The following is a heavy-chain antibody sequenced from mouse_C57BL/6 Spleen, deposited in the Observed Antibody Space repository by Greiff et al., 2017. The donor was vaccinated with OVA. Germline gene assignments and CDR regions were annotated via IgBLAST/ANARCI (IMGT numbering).Heavy chain of an antibody. CDR2: IDPETGGT. CDR3: TRGAYYSNSWLAY. J-gene: IGHJ3*01. CDR1: GYTFTDYE. D-gene: IGHD2-5*01. Sequence: VQLQQSGAELVRPGASVTLSCKASGYTFTDYEMHWVKQTPVHGLEWIGAIDPETGGTAYNQKFKGKAILTADKSSSTAYMELRSLTSEDSAVYYCTRGAYYSNSWLAYWGQRTLVTVSA. V-gene: IGHV1-15*01.